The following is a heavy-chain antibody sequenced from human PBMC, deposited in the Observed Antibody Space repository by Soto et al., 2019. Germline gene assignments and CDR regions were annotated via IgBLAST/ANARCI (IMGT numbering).Heavy chain of an antibody. Sequence: SETLSLTCTVSGGSISSYYWSWIRQPPGKGLEWIGYIYYRGNTNYNPSLKSRVTISLDTSKNQFSLKLSSVTAADTAVYYCACTFSGGYGYGFYYYGMDVWGQGTTVTVS. J-gene: IGHJ6*02. CDR1: GGSISSYY. CDR3: ACTFSGGYGYGFYYYGMDV. CDR2: IYYRGNT. V-gene: IGHV4-59*08. D-gene: IGHD5-18*01.